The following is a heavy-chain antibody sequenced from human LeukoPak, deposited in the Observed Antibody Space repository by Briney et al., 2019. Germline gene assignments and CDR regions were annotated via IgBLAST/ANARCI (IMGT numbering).Heavy chain of an antibody. J-gene: IGHJ4*02. V-gene: IGHV4-59*01. CDR1: GASISSYY. CDR2: MFYSGST. D-gene: IGHD2-21*02. CDR3: ATSPATATGGFDY. Sequence: SETLSLTCTVPGASISSYYGSWIRQAPGKGLEWIGYMFYSGSTKYNPSLKSRATISVDTSKNQVFLKLNSVTAMDTAMYYCATSPATATGGFDYWGQGTLVTVSS.